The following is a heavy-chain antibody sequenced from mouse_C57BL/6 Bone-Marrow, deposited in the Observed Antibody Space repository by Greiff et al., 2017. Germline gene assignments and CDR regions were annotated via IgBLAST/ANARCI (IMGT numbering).Heavy chain of an antibody. CDR2: IDPSDSYT. CDR1: GYTFTSYW. J-gene: IGHJ3*01. D-gene: IGHD1-1*01. CDR3: ARGALTTGDAY. V-gene: IGHV1-69*01. Sequence: QVQLQQPGAELVMPGASVKLSCKASGYTFTSYWMHWVKQRPGQGLEWIGEIDPSDSYTNYNQKFKGKSTLTVDKSSSTAYMQLSSLTYEDSAVYYCARGALTTGDAYWGQGTLVTVSA.